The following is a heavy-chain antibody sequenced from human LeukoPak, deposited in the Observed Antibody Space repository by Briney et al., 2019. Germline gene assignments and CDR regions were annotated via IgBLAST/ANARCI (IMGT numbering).Heavy chain of an antibody. CDR3: AKDTRYCSGGSCYSGGNWFDP. D-gene: IGHD2-15*01. Sequence: GGSLRLSCVASGFTFSSYSMNWVRQAPGKGLEWVSYISSSSSTIYYADSVKGRFTISRDNSKNTLYLQMNSLRAEDTAVYYCAKDTRYCSGGSCYSGGNWFDPWGQGTLVTVSS. V-gene: IGHV3-48*01. CDR2: ISSSSSTI. J-gene: IGHJ5*02. CDR1: GFTFSSYS.